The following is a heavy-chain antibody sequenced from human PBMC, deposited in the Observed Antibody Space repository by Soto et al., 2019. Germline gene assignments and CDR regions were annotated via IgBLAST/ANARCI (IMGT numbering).Heavy chain of an antibody. J-gene: IGHJ4*02. V-gene: IGHV3-33*01. CDR3: AADAGSIDY. D-gene: IGHD3-10*01. Sequence: ESGGGVVQPGRSLRLSCAASGFTFSSYGMHWVRQAPGKGLEWVAVIWYDGSNKYYADSVKGRFTISRDNSKNTLYLQMNSLRAEDTVVYYCAADAGSIDYWGQGTLVTVSS. CDR2: IWYDGSNK. CDR1: GFTFSSYG.